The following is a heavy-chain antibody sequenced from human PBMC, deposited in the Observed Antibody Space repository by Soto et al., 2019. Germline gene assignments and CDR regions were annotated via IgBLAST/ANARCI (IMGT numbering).Heavy chain of an antibody. CDR3: ARHHGPTTSENWYDP. D-gene: IGHD5-12*01. Sequence: ASVKVSCKASGYTFFTYDISWVRQAPGQGLEWMGWISTYSGDTKYAQRFQGRVTMTTDTSTTTAYLELRSLRSDDTAVYYCARHHGPTTSENWYDPWGQGTLVTVSS. V-gene: IGHV1-18*01. J-gene: IGHJ5*02. CDR1: GYTFFTYD. CDR2: ISTYSGDT.